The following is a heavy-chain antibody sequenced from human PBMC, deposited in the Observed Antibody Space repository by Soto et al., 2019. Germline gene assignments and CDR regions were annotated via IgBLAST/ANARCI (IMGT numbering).Heavy chain of an antibody. V-gene: IGHV4-4*07. Sequence: QVQLQESGPGLVKPSETLSLTCTVSNGSISNFYWNGIRQSAGKGLEWIVRIHGSGSATYNPSLRSRVTMSVDTSKTQFSLKVNSVTGADTAVYYCARSSHKESWFDPWGQGTLVTVSS. J-gene: IGHJ5*02. CDR2: IHGSGSA. CDR3: ARSSHKESWFDP. D-gene: IGHD6-13*01. CDR1: NGSISNFY.